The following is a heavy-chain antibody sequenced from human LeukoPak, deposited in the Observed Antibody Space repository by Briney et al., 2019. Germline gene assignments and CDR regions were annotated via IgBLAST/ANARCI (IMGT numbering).Heavy chain of an antibody. CDR3: AKGLRQFDTSMVMFDY. D-gene: IGHD5-18*01. J-gene: IGHJ4*02. Sequence: PGGSLRLSCAASGFTFSSYAMSWVRQAPGKGLEWVSAISGSGGSTYYADSVKGRFTISRDNSKNTLYLQMNSLRAEDTAIYSCAKGLRQFDTSMVMFDYWGQGTLVTVSS. CDR1: GFTFSSYA. V-gene: IGHV3-23*01. CDR2: ISGSGGST.